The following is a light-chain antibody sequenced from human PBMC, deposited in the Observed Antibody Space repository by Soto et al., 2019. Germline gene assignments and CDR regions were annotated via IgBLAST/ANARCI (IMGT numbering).Light chain of an antibody. J-gene: IGKJ2*01. CDR3: LQDYSYPRT. CDR2: AAS. V-gene: IGKV1-6*01. CDR1: QGIKND. Sequence: AIQMTQSPSSLSASVGDRVTITCRASQGIKNDLGWYQQKPGEAPKLLIYAASDLQSGVPSRFRGSGSGTDFTLTVSSLRPEDFATYFCLQDYSYPRTFGQGTKLEIK.